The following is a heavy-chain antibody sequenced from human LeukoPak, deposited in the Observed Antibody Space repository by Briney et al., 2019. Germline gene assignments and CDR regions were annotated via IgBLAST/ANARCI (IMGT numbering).Heavy chain of an antibody. CDR3: ARGYGSGSYYHY. CDR1: GGSFSGCY. J-gene: IGHJ4*02. V-gene: IGHV4-34*01. CDR2: IDRGGST. Sequence: PSETLSLTCAVYGGSFSGCYWSWTRQPPGKGLEWIGEIDRGGSTNYNPSLKSRVTMSVDTSKNQFSLKLSSVTAADTAVYYCARGYGSGSYYHYWGQGTLVTVSS. D-gene: IGHD3-10*01.